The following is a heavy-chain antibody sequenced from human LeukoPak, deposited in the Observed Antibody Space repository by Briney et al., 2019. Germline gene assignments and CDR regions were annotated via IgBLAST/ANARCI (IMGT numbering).Heavy chain of an antibody. J-gene: IGHJ4*02. CDR2: MNPNSGNT. CDR3: ARVIRWGSGYYPGIDY. Sequence: ASVKVSCKASGYTFTSYDINWVRQATGQGLEWMGWMNPNSGNTGYAQKFQGRVTMTRNTSISTAYTELSSLRSEDTAVYYCARVIRWGSGYYPGIDYWGQGTLVTVSS. V-gene: IGHV1-8*01. CDR1: GYTFTSYD. D-gene: IGHD3-22*01.